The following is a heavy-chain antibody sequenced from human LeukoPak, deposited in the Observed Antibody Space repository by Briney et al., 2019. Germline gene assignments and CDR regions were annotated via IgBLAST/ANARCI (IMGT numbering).Heavy chain of an antibody. CDR1: GFTFTSYA. CDR3: AKDPIRIVGAYYFDY. J-gene: IGHJ4*02. V-gene: IGHV3-23*01. Sequence: PGGSLRLSCAASGFTFTSYAMSWVRQAPGQGLEWVSAISGSSGSTYYADSVKGRFTISRDNSKNTLYLQMNSPRAEDTAVYYCAKDPIRIVGAYYFDYWGQGTLVTVSS. D-gene: IGHD1-26*01. CDR2: ISGSSGST.